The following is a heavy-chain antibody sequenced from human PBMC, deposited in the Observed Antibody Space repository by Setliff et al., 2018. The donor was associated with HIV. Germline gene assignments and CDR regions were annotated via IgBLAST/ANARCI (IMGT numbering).Heavy chain of an antibody. CDR1: GGSIDSGNYD. V-gene: IGHV4-61*02. J-gene: IGHJ5*01. D-gene: IGHD5-12*01. CDR3: VRSGCNGNICYDSRGWLDS. CDR2: IYTRGST. Sequence: SETLSLTCTVSGGSIDSGNYDWNWVRQPGGKGLEWIGRIYTRGSTKYSPTFESRVTMSLDTSRNQFSLNLRSVTAADTALYYCVRSGCNGNICYDSRGWLDSWGQGTQVTVSS.